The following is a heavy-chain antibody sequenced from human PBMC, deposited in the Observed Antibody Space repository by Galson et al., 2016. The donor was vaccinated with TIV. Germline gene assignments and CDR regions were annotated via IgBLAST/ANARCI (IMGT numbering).Heavy chain of an antibody. D-gene: IGHD4-17*01. Sequence: SLRLSCAGSGFTFSAYFMHWVRQAPGKGLEWLAVVSYDGTKKNYADSVKGLFSISRDNSKKTISLQMNSLRPEDTALYFCARGDYGDYEVGSMDYWGQGSLVTVSS. V-gene: IGHV3-30*04. CDR3: ARGDYGDYEVGSMDY. CDR1: GFTFSAYF. CDR2: VSYDGTKK. J-gene: IGHJ4*02.